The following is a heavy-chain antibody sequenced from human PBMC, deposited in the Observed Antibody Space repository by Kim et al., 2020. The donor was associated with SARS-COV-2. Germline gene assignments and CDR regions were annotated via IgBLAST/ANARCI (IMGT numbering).Heavy chain of an antibody. CDR1: GYSFTSYW. V-gene: IGHV5-51*01. CDR2: IYPGDSDT. Sequence: GESLKISCKGSGYSFTSYWIGWVRQMPGKGLEWMGIIYPGDSDTRYSPSFQGQVTISADKSISTAYLQWSSLKASDTAMYYCARSRRVVPAPYYYYGMDVWGQGTTVTVSS. J-gene: IGHJ6*02. D-gene: IGHD2-2*01. CDR3: ARSRRVVPAPYYYYGMDV.